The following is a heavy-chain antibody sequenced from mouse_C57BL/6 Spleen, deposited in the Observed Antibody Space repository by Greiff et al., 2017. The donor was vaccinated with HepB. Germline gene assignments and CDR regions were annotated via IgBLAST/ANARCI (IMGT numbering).Heavy chain of an antibody. CDR1: GYTFTSYW. D-gene: IGHD4-1*01. Sequence: QVQLQQPGAELVKPGASVKMSCKASGYTFTSYWITWVKQRPGQGLEWIGDIYPGSGSTNYNEKFKSKATLTVDTSSSTAYMQRSSLTSEDSAVYYCARQQVGLYAMDYWGQGTSVTVSS. CDR2: IYPGSGST. CDR3: ARQQVGLYAMDY. V-gene: IGHV1-55*01. J-gene: IGHJ4*01.